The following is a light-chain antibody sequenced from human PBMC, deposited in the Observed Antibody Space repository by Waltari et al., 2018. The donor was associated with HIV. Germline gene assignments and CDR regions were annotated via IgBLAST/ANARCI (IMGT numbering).Light chain of an antibody. CDR1: QSLLHSDGKTY. J-gene: IGKJ4*01. Sequence: VMTQTPLSLSVTRGQPASISCTSNQSLLHSDGKTYLYWYLQKAGQPPQLLINEVSTRFSGVPDRFSGGGTGTDFSLKISRVEAEDVGIYYCMQSIELPLTFGGGTKVEIK. CDR2: EVS. V-gene: IGKV2D-29*01. CDR3: MQSIELPLT.